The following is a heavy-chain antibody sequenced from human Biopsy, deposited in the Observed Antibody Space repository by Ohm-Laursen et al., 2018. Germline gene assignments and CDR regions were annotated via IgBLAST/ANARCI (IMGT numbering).Heavy chain of an antibody. CDR3: AKDLRNNNWGVEN. Sequence: LRLSCSAPGFTFSNFNMNWFRQAPGEGLEWVSYISSSSESIYYADSVRGRFTISRDNSKNTLYLQMNNLRAEDTAVFYCAKDLRNNNWGVENWGQGTLVTVSS. D-gene: IGHD7-27*01. J-gene: IGHJ4*02. CDR1: GFTFSNFN. CDR2: ISSSSESI. V-gene: IGHV3-48*01.